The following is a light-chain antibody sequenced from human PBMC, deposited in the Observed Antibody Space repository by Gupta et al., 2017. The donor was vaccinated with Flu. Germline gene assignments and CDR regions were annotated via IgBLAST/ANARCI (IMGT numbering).Light chain of an antibody. J-gene: IGLJ1*01. V-gene: IGLV1-47*01. CDR3: AAWDDSLSGYV. CDR2: RNN. Sequence: QSVVTQPPSASGTPGQRVTISCSGSSSNIGSDYVFWYQQLPGTAPKLVIYRNNLRPSGVPDRFSSSKSGTSASLAISGLRSEDEADYYCAAWDDSLSGYVFGTGTKVTVL. CDR1: SSNIGSDY.